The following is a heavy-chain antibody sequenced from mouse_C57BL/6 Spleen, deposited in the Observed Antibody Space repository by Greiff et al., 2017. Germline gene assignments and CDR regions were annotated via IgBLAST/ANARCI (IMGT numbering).Heavy chain of an antibody. CDR1: GYTFTDYN. V-gene: IGHV1-22*01. Sequence: VQLQQSGPELVKPGASVKMSCKASGYTFTDYNMHWVKQSHGKSLEWIGYINPNNGGTSYNQKFKGKATLTVNKSSSTAYMELRSLTSEDSAVYYCARRHYYGSSYVGYFDYWGQGTTLTVSS. D-gene: IGHD1-1*01. CDR2: INPNNGGT. J-gene: IGHJ2*01. CDR3: ARRHYYGSSYVGYFDY.